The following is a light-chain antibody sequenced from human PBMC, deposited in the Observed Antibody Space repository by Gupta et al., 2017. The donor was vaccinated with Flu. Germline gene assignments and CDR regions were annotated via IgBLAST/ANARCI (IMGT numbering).Light chain of an antibody. Sequence: QSALSQPASLSGSPGQSTTISCTGTSSDVGSFHLASWYQQNPGKAPKLIIYEVTQRPSGVSVRFSGSKSGNTASLTISGLQAEDEADYYCCSYAGSNTPFGGGTKLTVL. CDR1: SSDVGSFHL. CDR2: EVT. V-gene: IGLV2-23*02. CDR3: CSYAGSNTP. J-gene: IGLJ3*02.